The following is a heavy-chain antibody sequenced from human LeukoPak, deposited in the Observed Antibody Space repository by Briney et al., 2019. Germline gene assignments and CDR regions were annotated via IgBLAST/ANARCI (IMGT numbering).Heavy chain of an antibody. Sequence: GGSLRLSCAASGFTVSDNYMSWVRQAPGKGLEWVSVIYSGGNTYYADSVKGRFTISRDNSKNTLYLQMNSLRAEDTAVYYCARDPEQSYGYDHWGQGTLVTVSS. V-gene: IGHV3-53*01. CDR1: GFTVSDNY. D-gene: IGHD5-18*01. J-gene: IGHJ4*02. CDR2: IYSGGNT. CDR3: ARDPEQSYGYDH.